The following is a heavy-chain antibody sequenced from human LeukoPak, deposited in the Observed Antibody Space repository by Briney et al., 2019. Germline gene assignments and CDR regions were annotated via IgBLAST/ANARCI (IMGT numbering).Heavy chain of an antibody. D-gene: IGHD1-26*01. Sequence: GGSLRLSCAASGFTFSSYGMHWVRQAPGKGLEGVAVISYDGSNKYYADSVKGRFTISRDNSKNTLYLQMNSMRAEDTAVYYCAKDRRSSDAFDIWGQGTMVTVSS. J-gene: IGHJ3*02. CDR2: ISYDGSNK. CDR1: GFTFSSYG. CDR3: AKDRRSSDAFDI. V-gene: IGHV3-30*18.